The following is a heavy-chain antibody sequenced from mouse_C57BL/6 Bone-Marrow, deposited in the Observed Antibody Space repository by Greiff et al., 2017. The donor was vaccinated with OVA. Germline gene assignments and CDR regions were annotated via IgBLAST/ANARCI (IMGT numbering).Heavy chain of an antibody. CDR2: IYPGDGDT. Sequence: VKLQESGPELVKPGASVKISCKASGYAFSSSWMNWVKQRPGKGLEWIGRIYPGDGDTNYNGKFKGKATLTADKSSSTAYMQLSSLTSEDSAVYFCARYLITTVVPFDYWGQGTTLTVSS. V-gene: IGHV1-82*01. J-gene: IGHJ2*01. CDR3: ARYLITTVVPFDY. D-gene: IGHD1-1*01. CDR1: GYAFSSSW.